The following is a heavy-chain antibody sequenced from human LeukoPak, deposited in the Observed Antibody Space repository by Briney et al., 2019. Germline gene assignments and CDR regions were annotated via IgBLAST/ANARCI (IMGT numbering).Heavy chain of an antibody. J-gene: IGHJ6*03. V-gene: IGHV3-30*03. CDR3: AREGYSYGFGYYYYYMDV. CDR2: ISYDGSNK. CDR1: GFTFSSYG. Sequence: GGSLRLSCAASGFTFSSYGMHWVRQAPGKGLEWVAVISYDGSNKYYADSVKGRFTISRDNSKNTLYLQMNSLRAEDTAVYYCAREGYSYGFGYYYYYMDVWGKGTTVTVSS. D-gene: IGHD5-18*01.